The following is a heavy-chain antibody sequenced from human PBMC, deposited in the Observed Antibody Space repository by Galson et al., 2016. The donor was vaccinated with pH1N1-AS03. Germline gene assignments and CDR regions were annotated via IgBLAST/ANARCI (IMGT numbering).Heavy chain of an antibody. CDR2: INGEGSST. V-gene: IGHV3-74*01. CDR1: GFTFTTYW. J-gene: IGHJ3*02. CDR3: ARQDSSGYFHALDM. Sequence: SLRLSCAASGFTFTTYWMHWVRQAPGRGLVWVSSINGEGSSTRGTDSVKGRFFISRDNAKNTVYLQMNSLRVEDTAVYYCARQDSSGYFHALDMWGQGTVVTVSS. D-gene: IGHD3-22*01.